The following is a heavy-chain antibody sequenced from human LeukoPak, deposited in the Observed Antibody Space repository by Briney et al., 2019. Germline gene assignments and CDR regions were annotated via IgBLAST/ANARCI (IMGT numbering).Heavy chain of an antibody. CDR1: GFTFSNAW. CDR2: IKSKNDGGTT. V-gene: IGHV3-15*01. CDR3: TTSPERDY. D-gene: IGHD1-1*01. J-gene: IGHJ4*02. Sequence: KPGGSLRLSCAASGFTFSNAWMSWVRQAPGKGLEWVGRIKSKNDGGTTDYAAPVKGRFTISRDDSKNTPYLQMNSLKTEDTAVYYCTTSPERDYWGQGTLVTVSS.